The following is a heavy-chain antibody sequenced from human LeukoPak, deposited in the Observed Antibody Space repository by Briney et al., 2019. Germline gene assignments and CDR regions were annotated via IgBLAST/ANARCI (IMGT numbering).Heavy chain of an antibody. J-gene: IGHJ6*02. CDR1: GFTFSSTT. D-gene: IGHD2-15*01. CDR3: AKGMGGQCCSSMDV. V-gene: IGHV3-23*01. CDR2: ICSSGGII. Sequence: PGGSLRLSCAASGFTFSSTTMSWVRQTPGKGLEWVSIICSSGGIIYYADSVKGRFTISRDNYKSLLSLQMNTRRADDTAVYCCAKGMGGQCCSSMDVWGQGTTVTVSS.